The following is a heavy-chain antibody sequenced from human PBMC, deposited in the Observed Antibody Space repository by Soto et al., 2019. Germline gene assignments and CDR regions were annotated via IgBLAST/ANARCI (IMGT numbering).Heavy chain of an antibody. Sequence: GASVKVSCKASGGTFSSYAISWVRQAPGQGLEWMGGIIPIFGTANYAQKFQGRVTITADESTSTAYMELSSLRSEDTAVYYCARDFGNYGDYALFAYWGKGTLVTVSS. CDR2: IIPIFGTA. V-gene: IGHV1-69*13. D-gene: IGHD4-17*01. CDR1: GGTFSSYA. CDR3: ARDFGNYGDYALFAY. J-gene: IGHJ4*02.